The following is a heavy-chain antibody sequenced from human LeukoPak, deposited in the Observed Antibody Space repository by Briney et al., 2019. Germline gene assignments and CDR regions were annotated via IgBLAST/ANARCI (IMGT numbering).Heavy chain of an antibody. CDR3: AGYSSGSFYFDY. J-gene: IGHJ4*02. D-gene: IGHD6-19*01. CDR2: IYTSGST. CDR1: GGSISSYY. V-gene: IGHV4-4*07. Sequence: SETPSLTCTVSGGSISSYYWSWIRQPAGKGLEWIGRIYTSGSTNYNPSLKSRVTMSIDTSKNQFSLKPSSVTAADTTVYFCAGYSSGSFYFDYWGQGTLVTVSS.